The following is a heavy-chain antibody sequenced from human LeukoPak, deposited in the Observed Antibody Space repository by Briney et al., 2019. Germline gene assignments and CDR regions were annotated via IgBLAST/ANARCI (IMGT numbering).Heavy chain of an antibody. V-gene: IGHV4-31*03. CDR3: AKTNTPDNWFDP. J-gene: IGHJ5*02. CDR1: GGSISSGTSS. Sequence: SQTLSLACTVSGGSISSGTSSWSWIRQHPGKGLEWLGYIFDSGYSYYNPSLKSRLSMSVDTSKNRFSLTLSSVTAADTAIYYCAKTNTPDNWFDPWGQGTLVTVSS. CDR2: IFDSGYS.